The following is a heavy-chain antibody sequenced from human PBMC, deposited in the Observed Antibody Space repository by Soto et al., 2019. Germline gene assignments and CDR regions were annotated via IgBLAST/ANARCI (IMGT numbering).Heavy chain of an antibody. CDR3: TTDWWSNCISTSCSGYYFDY. Sequence: GGSLRLSCAASGFTFSNAWMSWVRQAPGKGLEWVGRIKSKTDGGTTDYAAPVKGRFTISRDDSKNTLYLQMNSLKTEDTAVYYCTTDWWSNCISTSCSGYYFDYWGQGTLVTVSS. CDR2: IKSKTDGGTT. V-gene: IGHV3-15*01. CDR1: GFTFSNAW. J-gene: IGHJ4*02. D-gene: IGHD2-2*01.